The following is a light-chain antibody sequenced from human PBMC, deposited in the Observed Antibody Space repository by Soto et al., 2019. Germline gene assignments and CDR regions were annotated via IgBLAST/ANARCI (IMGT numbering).Light chain of an antibody. CDR3: CAYVGARSYV. CDR2: EGT. Sequence: QSVLTQPASVSGSPGQSITISCTGTNNLVSWYQQHPRKAPKVVLYEGTKRPSGVSNRFSGSNSGSTASLTISGLQAEDEAHYFCCAYVGARSYVFGPGTKVTVL. CDR1: NNL. V-gene: IGLV2-23*01. J-gene: IGLJ1*01.